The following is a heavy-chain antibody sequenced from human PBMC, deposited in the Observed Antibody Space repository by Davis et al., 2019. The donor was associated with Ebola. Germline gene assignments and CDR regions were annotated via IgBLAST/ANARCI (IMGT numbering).Heavy chain of an antibody. CDR1: GFTFSSYW. V-gene: IGHV3-7*03. CDR2: IKQDGSEK. D-gene: IGHD3-22*01. CDR3: ARGAYYYDSSGYFSFDY. Sequence: PGGSLRLSCAASGFTFSSYWMSWVRQAPGKGLEWVANIKQDGSEKYYVDSVKGRFTISRDNAKNSLFLQMNSLRVEDTALYYCARGAYYYDSSGYFSFDYWGQGTLVTVSS. J-gene: IGHJ4*02.